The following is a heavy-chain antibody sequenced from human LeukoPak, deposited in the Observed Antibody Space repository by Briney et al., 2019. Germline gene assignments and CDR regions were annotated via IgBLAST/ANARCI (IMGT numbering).Heavy chain of an antibody. CDR2: ITGGGGST. CDR3: AKARIAATIYPKEVNFDY. D-gene: IGHD5-12*01. V-gene: IGHV3-23*01. J-gene: IGHJ4*02. CDR1: GFSFSSYA. Sequence: GGSLRLSFAASGFSFSSYAMSWVRQAPGKGLEWVSTITGGGGSTYYADSVKGRFTISRDNSKDTFYLQMNSLRVEDTAVYYCAKARIAATIYPKEVNFDYWGQGTLVTVSS.